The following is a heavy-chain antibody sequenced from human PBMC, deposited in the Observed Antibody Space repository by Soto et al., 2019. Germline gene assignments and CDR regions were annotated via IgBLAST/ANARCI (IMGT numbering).Heavy chain of an antibody. D-gene: IGHD2-2*01. CDR3: AREPCISTSCYFY. V-gene: IGHV3-48*01. CDR2: IGIGSSTK. J-gene: IGHJ4*02. CDR1: GFTFRNYG. Sequence: GGSLRLSCAASGFTFRNYGMNWVRQAPGKGLEWVSYIGIGSSTKYYADSVKGRFTISRDNAKNSLYLQMNSLRAEDTAVYYCAREPCISTSCYFYWGQGTLVTVSS.